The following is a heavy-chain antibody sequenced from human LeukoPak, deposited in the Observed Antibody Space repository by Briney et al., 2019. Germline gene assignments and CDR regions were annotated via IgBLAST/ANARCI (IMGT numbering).Heavy chain of an antibody. V-gene: IGHV3-23*01. CDR3: AKALPPRVGATRAYFDY. D-gene: IGHD1-26*01. Sequence: GGSLRLSCAASGFTFSSYAMSWVRQAPGKGLEWVSAISGSGGSTYYADSVKGRFTISRDNSKNTLYLQMNSLRAEDTAVYYCAKALPPRVGATRAYFDYWGQGTLVTVSS. CDR2: ISGSGGST. J-gene: IGHJ4*02. CDR1: GFTFSSYA.